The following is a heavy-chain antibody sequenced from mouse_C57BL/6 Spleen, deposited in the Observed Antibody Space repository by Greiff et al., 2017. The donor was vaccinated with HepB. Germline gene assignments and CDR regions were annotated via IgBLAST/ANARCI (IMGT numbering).Heavy chain of an antibody. D-gene: IGHD2-4*01. CDR1: GYAFSSYW. CDR2: IYPGDGDT. Sequence: QVQLQQSGAELVKPGASVKISCKASGYAFSSYWMNWVKQRPGKGLEWIGQIYPGDGDTNYNGKFKGKATLTADKSSSTAYMQLSSLTSEDSAVYFCARNYDYDAYYFDYWGQGTTLTVSP. CDR3: ARNYDYDAYYFDY. J-gene: IGHJ2*01. V-gene: IGHV1-80*01.